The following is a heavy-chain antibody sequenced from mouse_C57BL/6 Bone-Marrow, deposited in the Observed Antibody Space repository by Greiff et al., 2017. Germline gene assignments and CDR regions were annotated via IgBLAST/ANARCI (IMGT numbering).Heavy chain of an antibody. J-gene: IGHJ1*03. CDR3: AMTGYYGSSFWYFDV. V-gene: IGHV1-82*01. CDR1: GYAFSSSW. CDR2: IYPGDGAT. D-gene: IGHD1-1*01. Sequence: QVQLQQSGPELVKPGASVKISCKASGYAFSSSWMNWVKQRPGKGLEWIGRIYPGDGATNYNGTFKGKATLTADTSSSTAYLQLSSLTSEDSAVYVCAMTGYYGSSFWYFDVWGTGTTVTVSA.